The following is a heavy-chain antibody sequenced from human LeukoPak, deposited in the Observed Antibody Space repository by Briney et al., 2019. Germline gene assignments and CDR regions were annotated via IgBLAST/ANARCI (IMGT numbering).Heavy chain of an antibody. D-gene: IGHD3-9*01. CDR2: IVPILGIA. Sequence: ASVKVSCKASGGTFSSYAISWVRQAPGQGLEWMGRIVPILGIANYAQKFQGRVTITAYKSTSTAYMELSSLRSEDTAVYYCARGYLLTGYYFDYWGQGTLVTVSS. CDR1: GGTFSSYA. V-gene: IGHV1-69*04. CDR3: ARGYLLTGYYFDY. J-gene: IGHJ4*02.